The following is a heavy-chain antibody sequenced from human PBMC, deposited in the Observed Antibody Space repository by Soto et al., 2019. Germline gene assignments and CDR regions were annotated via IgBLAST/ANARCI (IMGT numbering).Heavy chain of an antibody. CDR3: ARGSFSSSSSWFDP. CDR2: ISYTGRT. V-gene: IGHV4-31*03. Sequence: SETLSLTCTVSGGSISSDANFWSWIRQLPGRGLEWIGYISYTGRTYHTPSLNSRLTISLDTSKNLFSLRLSAVTAADTAVYFCARGSFSSSSSWFDPWGQGTLVTVSS. J-gene: IGHJ5*02. CDR1: GGSISSDANF. D-gene: IGHD6-6*01.